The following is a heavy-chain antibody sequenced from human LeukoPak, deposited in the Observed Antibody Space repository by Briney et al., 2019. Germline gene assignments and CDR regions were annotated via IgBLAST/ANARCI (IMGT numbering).Heavy chain of an antibody. Sequence: GASLKISCKGSGYSFTSYWIGWVRQMAGKGLEWMGIIYPGDSDTRYSPSFQGQVTISADKSITTAYLQWSSLKASDTAMYYCARQGPLYCSSTSCYGGGGAFDIWGQGTMVTVSS. CDR3: ARQGPLYCSSTSCYGGGGAFDI. D-gene: IGHD2-2*01. CDR1: GYSFTSYW. V-gene: IGHV5-51*01. J-gene: IGHJ3*02. CDR2: IYPGDSDT.